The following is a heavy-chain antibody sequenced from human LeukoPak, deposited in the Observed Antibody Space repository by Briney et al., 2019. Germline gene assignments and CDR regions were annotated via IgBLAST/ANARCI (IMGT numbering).Heavy chain of an antibody. Sequence: SVKVSCKASGGTFSSYAISWVRQAPGQGLEWMGRIIPILGIANYAQKFQGRVTITADKSTSTAYMELSSLRSEDTAVYYCARVFYGSGSYSPYYYGMDVWGQGTTVTVSS. D-gene: IGHD3-10*01. V-gene: IGHV1-69*04. J-gene: IGHJ6*02. CDR1: GGTFSSYA. CDR3: ARVFYGSGSYSPYYYGMDV. CDR2: IIPILGIA.